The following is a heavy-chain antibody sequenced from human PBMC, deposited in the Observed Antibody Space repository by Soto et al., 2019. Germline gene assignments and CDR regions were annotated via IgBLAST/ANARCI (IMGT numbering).Heavy chain of an antibody. V-gene: IGHV3-33*01. CDR2: IWYDGSNK. CDR1: GFTFSSYG. D-gene: IGHD6-13*01. J-gene: IGHJ6*02. CDR3: ARDANIAAAGDYYYYGMDV. Sequence: RLSCAASGFTFSSYGMHWVRQAPGKGLEWVAVIWYDGSNKYYADSVKGRFTISRDNSKNTLYLQMNSLRAEDTAVYYCARDANIAAAGDYYYYGMDVWGQGTTVTVSS.